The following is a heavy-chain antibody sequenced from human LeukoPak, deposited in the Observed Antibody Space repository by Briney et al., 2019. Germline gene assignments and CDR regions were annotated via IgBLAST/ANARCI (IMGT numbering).Heavy chain of an antibody. D-gene: IGHD2-21*01. CDR1: GFTTHYW. Sequence: GGSLRLSCTASGFTTHYWLNWVRQSPGKGLEGVANIDRDGGVQHYVDSVGGRFTISRDSAKNSLALQMHSLRAEDTAVYYCTGGSDKALSGEYYYYMDVWGTGTTVTVSS. CDR2: IDRDGGVQ. V-gene: IGHV3-7*01. J-gene: IGHJ6*03. CDR3: TGGSDKALSGEYYYYMDV.